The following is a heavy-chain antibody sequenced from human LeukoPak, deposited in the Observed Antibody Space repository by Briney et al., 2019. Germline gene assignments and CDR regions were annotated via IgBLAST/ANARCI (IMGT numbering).Heavy chain of an antibody. CDR2: INHSGST. J-gene: IGHJ3*02. CDR1: GGSFSGYY. V-gene: IGHV4-34*01. Sequence: SETLSLTCAVYGGSFSGYYWSWIRQPPGKGLEWIGEINHSGSTNYNPSLKSRVTISVDTSKNQFSLRLSSVTAADTAVYYCARGSAAFDIWGQGTMVTVSS. CDR3: ARGSAAFDI.